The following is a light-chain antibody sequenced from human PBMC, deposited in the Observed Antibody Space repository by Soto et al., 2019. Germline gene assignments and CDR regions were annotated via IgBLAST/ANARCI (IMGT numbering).Light chain of an antibody. CDR3: QQYGSSPWT. V-gene: IGKV3-20*01. CDR2: DAS. Sequence: IVLTQSPGTLSLSPWERATLSCRASQSVSSTHLAWYQQKPGQAPRLLIYDASTRATGIPDRFSGSGSGTDFTLTISRLEPEDFAVYYCQQYGSSPWTFGQGTKVDIK. CDR1: QSVSSTH. J-gene: IGKJ1*01.